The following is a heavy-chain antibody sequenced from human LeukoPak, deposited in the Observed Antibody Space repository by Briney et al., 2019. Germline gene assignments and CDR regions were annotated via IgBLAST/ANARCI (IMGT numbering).Heavy chain of an antibody. D-gene: IGHD5-18*01. CDR2: ISGSGGST. J-gene: IGHJ4*02. V-gene: IGHV3-23*01. Sequence: PGGSLRLSCAAAGFTFNNYGMSWVRQAPGKGLEWVSVISGSGGSTYYADSVKGRFTISRDKSKNTLYLQMNSLRAEDTAVYYCAKYQSGVYNYGLDFWGQGTLVTVSS. CDR3: AKYQSGVYNYGLDF. CDR1: GFTFNNYG.